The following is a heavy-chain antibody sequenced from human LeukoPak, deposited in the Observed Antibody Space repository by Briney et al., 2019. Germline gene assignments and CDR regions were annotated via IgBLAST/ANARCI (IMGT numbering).Heavy chain of an antibody. D-gene: IGHD6-13*01. V-gene: IGHV1-69*13. CDR3: ASSAYSSSWFFDY. Sequence: SVKVSCKASGGTFSSYAISWVRQAPGQGLEWMGGIIPIFGTANYAQKFQGRVTITADESTSTAYMELSSLRSEDTAVYYCASSAYSSSWFFDYWGQGTLVTVSS. CDR2: IIPIFGTA. J-gene: IGHJ4*02. CDR1: GGTFSSYA.